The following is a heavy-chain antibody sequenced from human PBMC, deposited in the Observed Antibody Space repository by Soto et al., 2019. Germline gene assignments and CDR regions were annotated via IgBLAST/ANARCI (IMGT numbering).Heavy chain of an antibody. CDR2: IIPILGIA. CDR1: GGTFSSYT. Sequence: AVKVSCKASGGTFSSYTISWVRQAPGQGLEWMGRIIPILGIANYAQKFQGRVTITADKSTSTAYMELSSLRSEDTAVYYCAESVGRDSSGWRIDYWGQGTLVTVSS. D-gene: IGHD6-19*01. CDR3: AESVGRDSSGWRIDY. J-gene: IGHJ4*02. V-gene: IGHV1-69*02.